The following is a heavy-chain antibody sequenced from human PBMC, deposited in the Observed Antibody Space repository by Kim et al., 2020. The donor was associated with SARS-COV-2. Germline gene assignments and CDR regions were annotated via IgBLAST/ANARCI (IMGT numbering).Heavy chain of an antibody. CDR3: AGGDCSSTSCYYS. CDR1: GFTFSSYA. Sequence: GGSLRLSCAASGFTFSSYAMSWVRQAPGKGLEWVSAISGSGGSTYYADSVKGRFTISRDNSKNTLYLQMNSLRAEDTAVYYCAGGDCSSTSCYYSWGQGTLVTVSS. D-gene: IGHD2-2*01. J-gene: IGHJ4*02. V-gene: IGHV3-23*01. CDR2: ISGSGGST.